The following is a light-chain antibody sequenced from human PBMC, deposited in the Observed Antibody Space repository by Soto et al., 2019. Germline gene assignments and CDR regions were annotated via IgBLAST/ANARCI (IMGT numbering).Light chain of an antibody. CDR1: NSGSKS. V-gene: IGLV3-21*02. CDR2: DDS. J-gene: IGLJ1*01. CDR3: QVWDSSSDNLYV. Sequence: SYELTQPPSVSVAPGQTARITCGGNNSGSKSVHWYQQKPGQAPVLVVYDDSDRPSGIPERFSGSNSGNTATLTISRVEAGDEVDYYCQVWDSSSDNLYVFGTGTKLTV.